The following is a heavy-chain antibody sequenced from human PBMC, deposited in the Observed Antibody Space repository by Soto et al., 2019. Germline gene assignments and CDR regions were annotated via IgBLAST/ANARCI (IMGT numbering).Heavy chain of an antibody. CDR2: IYYSGST. CDR3: ARDTVTTLYWYFDP. D-gene: IGHD4-17*01. V-gene: IGHV4-59*01. CDR1: GGSISSYY. J-gene: IGHJ2*01. Sequence: SETLALTCTDTGGSISSYYWSWIRQPPGKGLEWIGYIYYSGSTNYNPSLKSRVTISVDTSKNQFSLKLSSVTAADTAVYYCARDTVTTLYWYFDPWGRGTLVTVSS.